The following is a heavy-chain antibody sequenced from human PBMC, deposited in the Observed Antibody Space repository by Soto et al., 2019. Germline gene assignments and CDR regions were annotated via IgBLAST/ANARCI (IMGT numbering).Heavy chain of an antibody. Sequence: GGSLRLSCAASGFTFDDYAMHWVRQAPGKGLEWVSGISWNSGSVGYADSVKGRFTISRDNAKNSLYLQMNSLRAEDTALYYCAKDISLGPLLTGTHTYFDYWGQGTLVTVSS. CDR3: AKDISLGPLLTGTHTYFDY. J-gene: IGHJ4*02. CDR2: ISWNSGSV. D-gene: IGHD3-9*01. CDR1: GFTFDDYA. V-gene: IGHV3-9*01.